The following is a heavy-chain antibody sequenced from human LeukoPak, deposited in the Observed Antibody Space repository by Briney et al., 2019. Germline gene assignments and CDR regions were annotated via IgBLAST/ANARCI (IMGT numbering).Heavy chain of an antibody. CDR1: GFTFDEYA. Sequence: PGRSLRLSCAASGFTFDEYAMHWVRQVPGKGLKWVAGISWKSGTAVYADSVKGRFTISRDNAKNSLYVQMNSLRVEDTAVYYCVKDMGRGIADRYYYGMDVWGQGTTVIVAS. CDR2: ISWKSGTA. V-gene: IGHV3-9*01. CDR3: VKDMGRGIADRYYYGMDV. J-gene: IGHJ6*02. D-gene: IGHD6-13*01.